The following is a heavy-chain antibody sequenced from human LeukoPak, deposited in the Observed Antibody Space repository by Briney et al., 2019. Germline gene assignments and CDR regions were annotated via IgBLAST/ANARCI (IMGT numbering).Heavy chain of an antibody. CDR2: INHSGST. J-gene: IGHJ4*01. CDR3: ARGTIVATRGVYYFAY. D-gene: IGHD5-12*01. CDR1: GGSFSGYY. V-gene: IGHV4-34*01. Sequence: SETLSLTCAVYGGSFSGYYWSWIRQPPGKGLEWIGEINHSGSTNYNPSLKSRVTISVDTSKNQFSLKLSSVTAADTAVYYCARGTIVATRGVYYFAYWGHGPLVTVSS.